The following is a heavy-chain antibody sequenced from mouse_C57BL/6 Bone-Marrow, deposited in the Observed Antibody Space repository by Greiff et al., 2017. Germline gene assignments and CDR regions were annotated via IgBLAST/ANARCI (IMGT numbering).Heavy chain of an antibody. Sequence: QVQLQQPGAELVRPGTSVKLSCKASGYTFTSYWMHWVKQRPGQGLEWIGVIDPSDSYTNYNQKFKGKATLTVDTSSSTAYMQLSSLTSEDSAVYYCAREGEDYFDYWGQGTTLTVSS. CDR3: AREGEDYFDY. J-gene: IGHJ2*01. CDR1: GYTFTSYW. CDR2: IDPSDSYT. V-gene: IGHV1-59*01.